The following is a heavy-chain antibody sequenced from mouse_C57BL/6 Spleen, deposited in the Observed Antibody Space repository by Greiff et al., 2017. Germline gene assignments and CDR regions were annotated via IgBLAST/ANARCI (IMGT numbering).Heavy chain of an antibody. J-gene: IGHJ2*01. Sequence: EVQLQQSGPELVKPGASVKISCKASGYTFTDYYMNWVKQSHGKSLEWIGDINPNNGGTSYNQKFKGKATLTVDKSSSTAYMELRSLTSEDSAVYYCASHYDYVYWGQGTTLTVSS. V-gene: IGHV1-26*01. CDR1: GYTFTDYY. D-gene: IGHD2-4*01. CDR2: INPNNGGT. CDR3: ASHYDYVY.